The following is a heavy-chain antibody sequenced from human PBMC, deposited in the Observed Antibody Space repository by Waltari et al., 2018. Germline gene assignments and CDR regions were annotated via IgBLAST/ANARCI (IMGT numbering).Heavy chain of an antibody. V-gene: IGHV4-34*01. Sequence: QVQLQQWGAGLLKPSETLSLTCAVYGGSFSGYYWSWIRQPPGKGLEWIGEINHSGSTNYNPSLKSRVTISVDTSKNQFSLKLSSLRSEDTAVYYCARAISGGSPYGMDVWGQGTTVTVSS. D-gene: IGHD2-15*01. CDR1: GGSFSGYY. CDR3: ARAISGGSPYGMDV. J-gene: IGHJ6*02. CDR2: INHSGST.